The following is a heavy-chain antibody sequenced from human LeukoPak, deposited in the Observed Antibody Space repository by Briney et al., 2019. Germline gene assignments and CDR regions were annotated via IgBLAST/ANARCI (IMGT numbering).Heavy chain of an antibody. CDR2: IIPIYGST. CDR1: GGTFSNYA. Sequence: ASVKVSCKASGGTFSNYAISWVRQAPGQGLEWMGGIIPIYGSTNYAQTFQGRVTITTDESTSTAYMELSSLRSDDTAVYYCATTPCPAAGTWSYYYYFYYMDVWGKGTTVTVSS. CDR3: ATTPCPAAGTWSYYYYFYYMDV. J-gene: IGHJ6*03. D-gene: IGHD6-13*01. V-gene: IGHV1-69*05.